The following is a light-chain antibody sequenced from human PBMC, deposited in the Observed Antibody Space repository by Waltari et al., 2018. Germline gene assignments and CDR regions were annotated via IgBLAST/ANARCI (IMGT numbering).Light chain of an antibody. J-gene: IGLJ2*01. CDR3: HSRNGRDNQVI. V-gene: IGLV3-19*01. CDR1: SLRTSY. CDR2: GKD. Sequence: SYELTQDPAVSVALGQTVRITCQGDSLRTSYASWYQVKPGQAPVLVMYGKDRRPSGIPDRISGYTSGITSSLTITGARAEDDADYYCHSRNGRDNQVIFGGGTKVTVL.